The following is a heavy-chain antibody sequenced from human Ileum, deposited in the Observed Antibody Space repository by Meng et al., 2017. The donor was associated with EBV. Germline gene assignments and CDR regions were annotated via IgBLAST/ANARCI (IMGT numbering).Heavy chain of an antibody. V-gene: IGHV4-4*02. CDR2: IYHSGST. CDR3: ARADKVRFDY. CDR1: GGSMSSTNW. J-gene: IGHJ4*02. Sequence: VELRGSGPGLVKPSGTLSLSSAVSGGSMSSTNWWSWVRQPPGKGLEWIGEIYHSGSTNYNPSLKSRVSISVDKSKNQFSLKLSSVTAADTAVYYCARADKVRFDYWGQGTLVTVSS.